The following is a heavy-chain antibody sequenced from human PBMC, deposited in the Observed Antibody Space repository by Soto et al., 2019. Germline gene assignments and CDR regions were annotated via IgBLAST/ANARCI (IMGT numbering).Heavy chain of an antibody. J-gene: IGHJ6*02. CDR2: ISYDGSNK. V-gene: IGHV3-30-3*01. Sequence: GGSLRLSCAASGFTFSSYAMHWVRQAPGKGLEWVAVISYDGSNKYYADSVKGRFTISRDNSKNTLYLQMNSLRAEDMAVYYCARERRIAVAGSNYYYGMDVWGQGTTVTVSS. CDR1: GFTFSSYA. CDR3: ARERRIAVAGSNYYYGMDV. D-gene: IGHD6-19*01.